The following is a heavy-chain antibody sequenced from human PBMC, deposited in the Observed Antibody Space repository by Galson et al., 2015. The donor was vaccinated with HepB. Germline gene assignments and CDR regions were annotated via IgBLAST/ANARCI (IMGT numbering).Heavy chain of an antibody. CDR3: AGAGDCRSTYCFFAY. D-gene: IGHD2-2*01. Sequence: CAISGDRVSGNIVSWNWIRQSPPSGLEWLGRTYFSSKWYYDYAVSLKSRITINTDTSENRFSLQLHSVAPEDTAVYYCAGAGDCRSTYCFFAYWGQGTLVTVSS. CDR1: GDRVSGNIVS. J-gene: IGHJ4*02. V-gene: IGHV6-1*01. CDR2: TYFSSKWYY.